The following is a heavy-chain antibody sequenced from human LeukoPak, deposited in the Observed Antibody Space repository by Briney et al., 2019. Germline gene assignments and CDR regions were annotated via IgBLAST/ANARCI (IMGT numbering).Heavy chain of an antibody. D-gene: IGHD3-22*01. CDR3: AKSSYYDSSGYYREYYFDY. Sequence: GGSLRLSCAASGFTFNNYGMSWVRQAPGKGLEWVSSLSGSGGSTYYADSVKGRFTISRDNSKNTLYLQMNSLRAEDTAVYYCAKSSYYDSSGYYREYYFDYWGQGTLVTVSS. CDR1: GFTFNNYG. V-gene: IGHV3-23*01. J-gene: IGHJ4*02. CDR2: LSGSGGST.